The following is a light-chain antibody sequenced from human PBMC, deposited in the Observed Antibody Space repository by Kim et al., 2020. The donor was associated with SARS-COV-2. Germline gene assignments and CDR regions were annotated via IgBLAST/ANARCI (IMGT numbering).Light chain of an antibody. CDR1: QSVLYSSNNKNY. Sequence: RATINCKSSQSVLYSSNNKNYLAWYQHKPGQPPKLLIYWASTRESGVPDRFSGSGSGTDFTLTISSLQAEDVAVYYCQQYYSTRTFGQGTKVDIK. J-gene: IGKJ1*01. V-gene: IGKV4-1*01. CDR2: WAS. CDR3: QQYYSTRT.